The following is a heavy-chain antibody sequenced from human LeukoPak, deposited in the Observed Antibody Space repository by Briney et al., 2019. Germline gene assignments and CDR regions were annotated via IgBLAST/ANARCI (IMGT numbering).Heavy chain of an antibody. Sequence: GGSLRLSCACSGFTFSSYTMHWVRQAPGKGLEWVAAISNNGSKKYYADSVKGRFTISRDNSKNTLYLQMNSLRAEDKAVYYCAKDLVARTYRDAFDIWGQGTMVTVSS. CDR1: GFTFSSYT. CDR2: ISNNGSKK. CDR3: AKDLVARTYRDAFDI. D-gene: IGHD2-15*01. J-gene: IGHJ3*02. V-gene: IGHV3-30-3*02.